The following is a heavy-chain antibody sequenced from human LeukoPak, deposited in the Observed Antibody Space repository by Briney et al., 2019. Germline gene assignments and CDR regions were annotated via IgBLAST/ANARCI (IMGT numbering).Heavy chain of an antibody. Sequence: SETLSLTCTVSGGSISSGSYSWSWIRQHPGKGLEWIGYIYYSGSTYYNPSLKSRVTISVDTSKNQFSLKLSSVTAADTAVYYCAREGKYYFDYWGQGTLVTVSS. V-gene: IGHV4-31*03. CDR1: GGSISSGSYS. CDR3: AREGKYYFDY. J-gene: IGHJ4*02. CDR2: IYYSGST.